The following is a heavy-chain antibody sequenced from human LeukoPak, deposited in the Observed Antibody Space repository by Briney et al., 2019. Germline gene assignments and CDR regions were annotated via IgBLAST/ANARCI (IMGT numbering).Heavy chain of an antibody. D-gene: IGHD3-10*01. CDR3: AHRLGYYVSGSWRFNGMDV. Sequence: SGPTLVNPTQTLTLTCTFSGFSLSTTGVGVGWIRQPPGKALGWLAPIYWDDDQRYSPSLRSRLTITKDTSKNQVVLTMSNMDPVDTATYYCAHRLGYYVSGSWRFNGMDVWGQGTTVTVSS. J-gene: IGHJ6*02. V-gene: IGHV2-5*02. CDR2: IYWDDDQ. CDR1: GFSLSTTGVG.